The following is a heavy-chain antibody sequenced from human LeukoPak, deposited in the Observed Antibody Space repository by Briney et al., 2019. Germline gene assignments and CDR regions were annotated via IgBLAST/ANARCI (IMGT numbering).Heavy chain of an antibody. CDR1: RGTFSSYA. D-gene: IGHD2-2*02. V-gene: IGHV1-69*13. J-gene: IGHJ5*02. Sequence: GASVKVSCKASRGTFSSYAISWVRQAPGQGLEWMGGIIPIFGTANYAQKFQGRVTITPDESTSTAYMELSSLRSEDTAVYYCARDRPGRYCSSTSCYTASPFDPWGQGTLVIVSS. CDR2: IIPIFGTA. CDR3: ARDRPGRYCSSTSCYTASPFDP.